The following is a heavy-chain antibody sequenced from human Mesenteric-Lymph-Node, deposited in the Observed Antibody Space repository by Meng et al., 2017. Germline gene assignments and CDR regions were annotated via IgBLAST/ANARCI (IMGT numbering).Heavy chain of an antibody. V-gene: IGHV4-30-4*01. CDR1: GGSISSGDYY. D-gene: IGHD4-17*01. CDR3: ARDRKHYGERGWFDP. Sequence: QVQRQESGPGLVQPSQTLSPTCTVSGGSISSGDYYWSWIRQPPGKGLEWIGYIYYSGSTYSNASLKSRVTISIDRSKNQFSLKLSSVTAADTAVYYCARDRKHYGERGWFDPWGQGTLVTVSS. CDR2: IYYSGST. J-gene: IGHJ5*02.